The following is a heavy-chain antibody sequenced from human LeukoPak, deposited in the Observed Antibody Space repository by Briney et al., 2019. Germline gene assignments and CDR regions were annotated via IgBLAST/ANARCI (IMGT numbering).Heavy chain of an antibody. Sequence: SETLSLTCTVSGASISDYYWSWIRQPPGKGLEWIGYIYYSGTTKYNPSLKSRVTISVDMSKNQFSLKLSSVTAADTAVYYCARGHRGLGYWGQGTLVIVSS. CDR1: GASISDYY. CDR2: IYYSGTT. J-gene: IGHJ4*02. V-gene: IGHV4-59*01. D-gene: IGHD3-16*01. CDR3: ARGHRGLGY.